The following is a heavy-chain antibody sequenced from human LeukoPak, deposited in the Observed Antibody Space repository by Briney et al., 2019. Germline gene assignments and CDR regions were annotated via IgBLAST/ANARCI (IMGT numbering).Heavy chain of an antibody. J-gene: IGHJ3*02. D-gene: IGHD4-17*01. CDR2: ISSSSSYI. CDR3: ARTVTLEIRAFDI. V-gene: IGHV3-21*01. Sequence: PGGSLRLSYAASGFTFSSYSMNWVRQAPGKGLEWVSSISSSSSYIYYADSVKGRFTISRDNAKNSLYLQMNSLRAEDTAVYYCARTVTLEIRAFDIWGPGTMVTVSS. CDR1: GFTFSSYS.